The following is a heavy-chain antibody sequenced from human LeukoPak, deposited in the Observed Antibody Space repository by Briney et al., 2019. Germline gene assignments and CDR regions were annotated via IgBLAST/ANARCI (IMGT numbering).Heavy chain of an antibody. D-gene: IGHD2-2*01. V-gene: IGHV3-53*01. J-gene: IGHJ4*02. Sequence: PGGSLGLSCAASGITVSSNFMSWVRQAPGKGLEWVSMIYADGTTHYTDSVKGRFTISRDNSKSTLNLQMVGLRAEDTAVYYCARWYCSITNCYYDYWGQGTLVTVSS. CDR3: ARWYCSITNCYYDY. CDR2: IYADGTT. CDR1: GITVSSNF.